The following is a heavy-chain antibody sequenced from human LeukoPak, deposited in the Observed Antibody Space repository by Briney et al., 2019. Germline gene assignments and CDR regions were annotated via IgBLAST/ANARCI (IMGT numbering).Heavy chain of an antibody. Sequence: GGSLRLSCAASGFTFSSYAMHWVRQAPGKGLEWVAVISYDGSNKYYADSVKGRFTISRDNSKNTPYLQMNSLRAEDTAVYYCARSFRYYYYMDVWGKGTTVTVSS. CDR2: ISYDGSNK. CDR1: GFTFSSYA. J-gene: IGHJ6*03. CDR3: ARSFRYYYYMDV. V-gene: IGHV3-30*04.